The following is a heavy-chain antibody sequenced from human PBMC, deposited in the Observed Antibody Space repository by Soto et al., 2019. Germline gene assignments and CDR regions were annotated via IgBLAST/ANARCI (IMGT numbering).Heavy chain of an antibody. D-gene: IGHD6-25*01. CDR2: VHTSGST. CDR1: GDSISSYF. J-gene: IGHJ5*02. CDR3: AREKAAASTGWLDP. Sequence: SETLSLTCTVSGDSISSYFWSWIRQPAGKGLEWIGRVHTSGSTTYNPSLKSRVTMSVDTSKSQFSLKLTSVTAADTAVYYCAREKAAASTGWLDPWGQGTLVTVSS. V-gene: IGHV4-4*07.